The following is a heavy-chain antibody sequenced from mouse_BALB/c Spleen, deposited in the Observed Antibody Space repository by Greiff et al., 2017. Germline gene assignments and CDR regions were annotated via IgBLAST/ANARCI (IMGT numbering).Heavy chain of an antibody. CDR3: ARLDYGSSYDYAMDY. Sequence: VQLQQSGPELVKPGASVKMSCKASGYTFTSYVMHWVKQKPGQGLEWIGSINPYNDGTKYNEKFKGKATLTSDKSSSTAYMELSSLTSEDSAVYYCARLDYGSSYDYAMDYWGQGTSVTVSS. CDR2: INPYNDGT. J-gene: IGHJ4*01. D-gene: IGHD1-1*01. CDR1: GYTFTSYV. V-gene: IGHV1-14*01.